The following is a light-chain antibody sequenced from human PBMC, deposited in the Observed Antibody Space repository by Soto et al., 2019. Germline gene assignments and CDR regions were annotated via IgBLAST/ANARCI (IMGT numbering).Light chain of an antibody. CDR1: QGISSY. J-gene: IGKJ2*01. CDR3: QQLNSYPPT. V-gene: IGKV1-9*01. CDR2: AAS. Sequence: IQLTQSPSSLSASVGDRVTITCRASQGISSYLAWYQQKPGKAPKFLIYAASTLQRGVPSRFSGSGSGTSFTLTLSSLQPEDFATSFCQQLNSYPPTFGQGTELEIK.